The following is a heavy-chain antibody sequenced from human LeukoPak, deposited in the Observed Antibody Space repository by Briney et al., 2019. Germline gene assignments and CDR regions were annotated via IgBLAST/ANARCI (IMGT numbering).Heavy chain of an antibody. J-gene: IGHJ5*02. CDR2: MYYNGDT. V-gene: IGHV4-59*01. D-gene: IGHD3-3*01. Sequence: PSETLSLTCTVSGASFSSYYWSWIRQPPGKELEWIGYMYYNGDTDTNPSLRSRVTLSLDMSKNRFSLKLTSVTAADTAVYFCARILGPPGPVDAWGQGTLVSVSS. CDR1: GASFSSYY. CDR3: ARILGPPGPVDA.